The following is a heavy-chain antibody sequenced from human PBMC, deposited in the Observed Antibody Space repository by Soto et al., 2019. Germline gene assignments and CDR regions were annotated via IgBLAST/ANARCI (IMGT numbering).Heavy chain of an antibody. D-gene: IGHD2-8*01. CDR3: ARQWCGHAYNHYNGMAV. Sequence: PETLSVTCTVSAGSIRSTSYYWGWIRQPPGKGLEWIGSIYYSGTTYYSTSLKSRVTMSVDMSKNQFYLKLTSLTAADTAVYYCARQWCGHAYNHYNGMAVWGQGTTVSVSS. CDR2: IYYSGTT. J-gene: IGHJ6*02. V-gene: IGHV4-39*01. CDR1: AGSIRSTSYY.